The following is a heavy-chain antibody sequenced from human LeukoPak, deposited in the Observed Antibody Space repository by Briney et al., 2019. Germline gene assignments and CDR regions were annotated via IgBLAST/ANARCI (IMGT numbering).Heavy chain of an antibody. Sequence: ASVKVSCKASGYTFTSYGISWVRQAPGQGLEWMGWISAYNGNTNYAQKLQGRVTMTTDTSASTAYMELRSLRSDDTAVYYCAREALDIVVVPAAEYYYYCYMDVWGKGTTVTVSS. D-gene: IGHD2-2*01. CDR3: AREALDIVVVPAAEYYYYCYMDV. J-gene: IGHJ6*03. CDR1: GYTFTSYG. V-gene: IGHV1-18*01. CDR2: ISAYNGNT.